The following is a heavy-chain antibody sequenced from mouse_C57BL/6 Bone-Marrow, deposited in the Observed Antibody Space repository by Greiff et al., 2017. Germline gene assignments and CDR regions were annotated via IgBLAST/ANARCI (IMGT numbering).Heavy chain of an antibody. D-gene: IGHD4-1*01. Sequence: VKLQESGAELVRPGASVTLSCKASGYTFTDYEMHWVKQTPVHGLEWIGAIDPETGGTAYNQKFKGKAILTADKSSSTAYMELRSLTSEDSAVYYCTRPLGRVLFAYWGQGTLVTVSA. V-gene: IGHV1-15*01. CDR1: GYTFTDYE. CDR3: TRPLGRVLFAY. CDR2: IDPETGGT. J-gene: IGHJ3*01.